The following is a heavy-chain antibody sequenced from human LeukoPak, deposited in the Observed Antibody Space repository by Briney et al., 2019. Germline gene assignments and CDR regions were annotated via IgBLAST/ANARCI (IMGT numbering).Heavy chain of an antibody. Sequence: SETLSLTCAVSGGSISSGGYSWSWIRQPPGKGLEWIGYIYHSGSTYYNPSLKSRVTISVDRSKNQFSLKLSSVTAADTAVYYCARSGGDYVDYWGQGTLVTVSS. D-gene: IGHD3-16*01. CDR3: ARSGGDYVDY. V-gene: IGHV4-30-2*01. J-gene: IGHJ4*02. CDR2: IYHSGST. CDR1: GGSISSGGYS.